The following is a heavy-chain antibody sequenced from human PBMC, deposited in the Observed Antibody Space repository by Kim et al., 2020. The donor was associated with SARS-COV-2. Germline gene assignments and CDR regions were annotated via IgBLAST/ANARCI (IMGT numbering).Heavy chain of an antibody. CDR1: GFTFSSYG. CDR3: ARDPGLLAEGYYDSSGYYRRVGYFDC. Sequence: GGSLRLSCAASGFTFSSYGMHWVRQAPGKGLEWVAVIWYDGSNKYYADPVKGRFTISRDNSKNTLYLQMNSLRAEDTAVYYCARDPGLLAEGYYDSSGYYRRVGYFDCWGQGTLVTVSA. J-gene: IGHJ4*02. V-gene: IGHV3-33*01. D-gene: IGHD3-22*01. CDR2: IWYDGSNK.